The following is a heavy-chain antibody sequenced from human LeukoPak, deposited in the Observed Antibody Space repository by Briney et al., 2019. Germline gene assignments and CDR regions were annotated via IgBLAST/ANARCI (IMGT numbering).Heavy chain of an antibody. CDR1: GGSFSGYY. J-gene: IGHJ4*02. D-gene: IGHD1-26*01. Sequence: PSETLSLTCAVYGGSFSGYYWSWIRQPPGKGLEWIGEINHSGSTNYNPSLKSRVTISVDTSKNQFSLKLSSVTAADTAVYYCARDQVGLVDYWGQGTLVTVSS. V-gene: IGHV4-34*01. CDR2: INHSGST. CDR3: ARDQVGLVDY.